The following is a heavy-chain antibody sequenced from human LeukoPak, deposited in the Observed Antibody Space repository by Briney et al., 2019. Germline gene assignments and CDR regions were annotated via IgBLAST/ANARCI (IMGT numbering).Heavy chain of an antibody. V-gene: IGHV1-18*01. CDR2: ISAYNGNT. J-gene: IGHJ4*02. CDR1: GYTITSYG. Sequence: ASVTVSCTASGYTITSYGISWVRQAPGQGLEWMGWISAYNGNTNYAQKFQGRVTMTTDTSTSTAYMELRSLRSDDTAVYYCARGGAAADNWNYDPVDYWGQGTLVTVSS. CDR3: ARGGAAADNWNYDPVDY. D-gene: IGHD1-7*01.